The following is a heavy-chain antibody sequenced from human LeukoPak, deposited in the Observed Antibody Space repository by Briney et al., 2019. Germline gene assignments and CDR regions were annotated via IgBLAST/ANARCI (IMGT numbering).Heavy chain of an antibody. D-gene: IGHD6-6*01. CDR1: EFNFRNYW. CDR2: IKQDGSDR. CDR3: ARARSWGSSSPGGAYGMDV. V-gene: IGHV3-7*01. J-gene: IGHJ6*02. Sequence: GGSLRLSCVVSEFNFRNYWMSWVRQAPGKGLEWVANIKQDGSDRYYVDSVKGRFTISRDNAKNSLYLQMNSLRAEDTAVYYCARARSWGSSSPGGAYGMDVWGQGTTVIVSS.